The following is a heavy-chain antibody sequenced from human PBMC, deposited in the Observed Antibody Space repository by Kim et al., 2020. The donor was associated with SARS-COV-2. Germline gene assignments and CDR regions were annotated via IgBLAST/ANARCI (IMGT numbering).Heavy chain of an antibody. CDR1: GYTFTSYG. CDR2: ISAYNGNT. CDR3: ARGVTYYDFWSGYYPIDY. J-gene: IGHJ4*02. Sequence: ASVKVSCKASGYTFTSYGISWVRQAPGQGLEWMGWISAYNGNTNYAQKLQGRVTMTTDTSTSTAYMELRSLRSDDTAVYYCARGVTYYDFWSGYYPIDYWGQGTLVTVSS. V-gene: IGHV1-18*01. D-gene: IGHD3-3*01.